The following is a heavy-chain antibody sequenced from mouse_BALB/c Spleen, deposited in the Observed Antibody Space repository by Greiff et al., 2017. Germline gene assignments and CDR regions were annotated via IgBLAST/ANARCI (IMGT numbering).Heavy chain of an antibody. Sequence: VQLQQSGPELVKPGASVKISCKASGYAFSSSWMNWVKQRPGQGLEWIGRIYPGDGDTNYNGKFKGKATLTADKSSSTAYMQRSSLTSVDSAVYFCARSGYGKAYFDYWGQGTTLTVSS. D-gene: IGHD2-10*02. CDR3: ARSGYGKAYFDY. V-gene: IGHV1-82*01. J-gene: IGHJ2*01. CDR2: IYPGDGDT. CDR1: GYAFSSSW.